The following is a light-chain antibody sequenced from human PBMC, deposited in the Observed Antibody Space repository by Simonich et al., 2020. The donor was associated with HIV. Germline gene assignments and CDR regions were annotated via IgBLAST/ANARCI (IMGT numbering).Light chain of an antibody. V-gene: IGKV4-1*01. Sequence: DIVMTQSPDSLAVSLGERSTVNCKSSQCILSSNNKNSLVCDKQKQGHPPKLLIYWASTREFGVPDRFSGSGSGTDFTLTISSLQAEDVAVYYCQQYYSIPLTFGGGTKVEIK. CDR1: QCILSSNNKNS. CDR2: WAS. J-gene: IGKJ4*01. CDR3: QQYYSIPLT.